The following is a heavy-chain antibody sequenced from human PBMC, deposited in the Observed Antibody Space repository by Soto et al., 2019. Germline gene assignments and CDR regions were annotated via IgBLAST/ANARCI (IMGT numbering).Heavy chain of an antibody. CDR3: AREDDGGDSLDV. V-gene: IGHV4-30-4*08. CDR1: GGSINRDYYH. J-gene: IGHJ6*02. CDR2: IHHSGAI. D-gene: IGHD2-21*02. Sequence: QVQLVESGPGLVKPAQTLSLTCTVSGGSINRDYYHWTWIRQYPGKGLEWIGYIHHSGAILYNPSFKSLLCISVDTSKNQFSLHLSSVTDTDTAVYFSAREDDGGDSLDVWGQGTTVTVSS.